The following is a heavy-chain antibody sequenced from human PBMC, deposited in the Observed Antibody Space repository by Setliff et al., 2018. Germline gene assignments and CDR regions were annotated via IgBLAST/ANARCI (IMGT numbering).Heavy chain of an antibody. CDR3: ARMTSSGNFAFDI. J-gene: IGHJ3*02. V-gene: IGHV2-70*17. Sequence: SGPTLVNPTPTLTLTCTFSGFSLNTYGTCLTWIRQPPGKALEWLARIDWDDERFYSTSLKTRLIISKDISKNQVVLRMTNMDPVDTATYYCARMTSSGNFAFDIWGQGTKVTVSS. CDR1: GFSLNTYGTC. CDR2: IDWDDER.